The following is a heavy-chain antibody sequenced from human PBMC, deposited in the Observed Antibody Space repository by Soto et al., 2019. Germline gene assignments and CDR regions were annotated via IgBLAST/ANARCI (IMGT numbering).Heavy chain of an antibody. D-gene: IGHD3-3*01. CDR1: GFTFDDYA. J-gene: IGHJ6*02. Sequence: GGSLRLSCAASGFTFDDYAMHCVRQAPGKGLEWVSGISWNSGSIGYADSVKGRFTISRDNAKNSLYLQMNSLRAEDTALYYCAKDGRSYYDFWSGYPLGMDVWGQGSTVTVSS. V-gene: IGHV3-9*01. CDR2: ISWNSGSI. CDR3: AKDGRSYYDFWSGYPLGMDV.